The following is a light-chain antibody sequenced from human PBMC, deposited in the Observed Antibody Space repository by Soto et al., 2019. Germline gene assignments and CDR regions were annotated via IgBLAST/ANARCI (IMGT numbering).Light chain of an antibody. J-gene: IGKJ1*01. CDR3: QHYNSYSEA. CDR1: QSASTF. Sequence: DIQMTQSPSTLSASVGDRVTITCRASQSASTFLAWYQQKPGQAPKLLIYDASTLKSGVPSRFSGSGSGTEFTLTISSLQPDDFATYYCQHYNSYSEAFGQGTKVDIK. V-gene: IGKV1-5*01. CDR2: DAS.